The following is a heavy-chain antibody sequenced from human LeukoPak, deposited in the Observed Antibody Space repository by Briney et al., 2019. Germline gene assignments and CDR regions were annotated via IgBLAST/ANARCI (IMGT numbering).Heavy chain of an antibody. Sequence: TGGSLRLSCAASGFTFSTYSMNWVRQAPGRGLEWVSSISSSSKYIYYADSVKGRFTISRDDAKNSLSLQMNSLRAEDTAVYYCARRKSGYQTFDYWGQGTLVTVSS. CDR2: ISSSSKYI. J-gene: IGHJ4*02. D-gene: IGHD5-12*01. CDR3: ARRKSGYQTFDY. CDR1: GFTFSTYS. V-gene: IGHV3-21*01.